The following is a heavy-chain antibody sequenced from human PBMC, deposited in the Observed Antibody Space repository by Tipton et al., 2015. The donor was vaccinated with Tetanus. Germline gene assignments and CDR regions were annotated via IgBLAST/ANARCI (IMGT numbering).Heavy chain of an antibody. CDR3: ARLPKHYSASGST. Sequence: QLVQSGAEVKKSGESLKISCSGSGYKFGIYWIAWMRQMPGKGLEWMGIIYPGDSDTRYSPSFEGRVSISADKSINTAYLQWTSLKPSDTAFYFCARLPKHYSASGSTWGQGTLVTVSP. CDR2: IYPGDSDT. CDR1: GYKFGIYW. J-gene: IGHJ5*02. D-gene: IGHD3-10*01. V-gene: IGHV5-51*01.